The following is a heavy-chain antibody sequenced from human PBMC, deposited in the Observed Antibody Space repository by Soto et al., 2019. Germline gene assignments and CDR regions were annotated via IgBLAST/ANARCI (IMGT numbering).Heavy chain of an antibody. Sequence: PGGSLRLSCAASGFTFSSYSMNWVRQAPGKGLEWVSSISSSNNYIYYADSLKGRFTISRDNAKNSLYLQMNSLRAEDTAVYYCARGISGSGWSTTNYYYYGMDVWGQGTTVTVSS. V-gene: IGHV3-21*01. CDR3: ARGISGSGWSTTNYYYYGMDV. CDR2: ISSSNNYI. D-gene: IGHD6-19*01. J-gene: IGHJ6*02. CDR1: GFTFSSYS.